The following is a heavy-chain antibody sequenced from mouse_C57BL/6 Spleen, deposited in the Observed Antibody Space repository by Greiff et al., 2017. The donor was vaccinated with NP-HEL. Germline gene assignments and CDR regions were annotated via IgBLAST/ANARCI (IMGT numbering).Heavy chain of an antibody. CDR2: IYPGDGDT. D-gene: IGHD4-1*01. Sequence: VQLQESGPELVKPGASVKISCKASGYAFSSSWMNWVKQRPGKGLEWIGRIYPGDGDTNYNGKFKGKATLTADKSSSTAYMQLSSLTSEDSAVYFCARGTGAMDYWGQGTSVTVSS. V-gene: IGHV1-82*01. CDR1: GYAFSSSW. CDR3: ARGTGAMDY. J-gene: IGHJ4*01.